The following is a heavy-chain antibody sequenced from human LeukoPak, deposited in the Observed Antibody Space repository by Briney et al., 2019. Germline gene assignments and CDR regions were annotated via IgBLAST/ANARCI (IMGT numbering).Heavy chain of an antibody. J-gene: IGHJ5*02. CDR3: ARAVPRIAVPARWFDP. CDR1: GGTFSSYA. CDR2: IIPILGIA. V-gene: IGHV1-69*04. Sequence: SVKVSCKASGGTFSSYAISWVRQAPGQGLEWMGRIIPILGIANYAQKFQGRVTMTRNTSISTAYMELSSLRSEDTAVYYCARAVPRIAVPARWFDPWGQGTLVTVSS. D-gene: IGHD2-2*01.